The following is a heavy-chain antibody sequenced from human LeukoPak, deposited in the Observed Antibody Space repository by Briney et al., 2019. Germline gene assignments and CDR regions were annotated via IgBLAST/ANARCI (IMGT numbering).Heavy chain of an antibody. CDR2: MNPNSGKT. V-gene: IGHV1-8*01. D-gene: IGHD6-13*01. J-gene: IGHJ5*02. CDR1: GYTFTSYD. Sequence: ASVKVSCKASGYTFTSYDINWVRQATGQGLEWMGWMNPNSGKTGYAQKFQGRVTMTRNTSISTAYMELSSLRSEDTAVYYCASRYSSSWYNWFDPWGQGALVTVSS. CDR3: ASRYSSSWYNWFDP.